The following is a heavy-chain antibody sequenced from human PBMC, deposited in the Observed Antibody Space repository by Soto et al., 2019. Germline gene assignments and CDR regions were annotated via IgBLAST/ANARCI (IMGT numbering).Heavy chain of an antibody. V-gene: IGHV4-34*01. CDR2: INHSGTT. CDR1: GGSLSGYY. Sequence: ETLSLPCDLDGGSLSGYYWSWIRQPPGKGLEWIGEINHSGTTNYNPSLKSRVTISVDTSKNQLSLNMSSVTAADTAVYYWARVRGYSHNWFEPWGRGTLGTVSA. D-gene: IGHD5-18*01. CDR3: ARVRGYSHNWFEP. J-gene: IGHJ5*02.